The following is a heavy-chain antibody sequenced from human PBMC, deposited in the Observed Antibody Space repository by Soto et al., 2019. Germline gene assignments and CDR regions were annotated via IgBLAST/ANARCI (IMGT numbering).Heavy chain of an antibody. Sequence: PSETLSLTCAVYGGSFSGYYWSWIRQPPGKGLEWIGEINHSGSTNYNPSLKSRVTISVDTSKNQFSLKLSSVTAADTAVYYCVRPRYSSSWYGDYFDYWGQGTLVTVSS. J-gene: IGHJ4*02. CDR3: VRPRYSSSWYGDYFDY. CDR1: GGSFSGYY. D-gene: IGHD6-13*01. CDR2: INHSGST. V-gene: IGHV4-34*01.